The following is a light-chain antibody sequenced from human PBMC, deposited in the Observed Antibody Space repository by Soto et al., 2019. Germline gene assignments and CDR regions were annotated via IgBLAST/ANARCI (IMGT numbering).Light chain of an antibody. CDR1: QSVSSNY. J-gene: IGKJ4*01. Sequence: VLTQSPGTLSSSPGERATLSCRASQSVSSNYLAWYQQKPGQAPRLLIYDASNRATGIPDRFSGGGSGTDFTLTISSLEPEDFAVYYCQQYGSSPLTFGGGTKVDIK. CDR2: DAS. CDR3: QQYGSSPLT. V-gene: IGKV3-20*01.